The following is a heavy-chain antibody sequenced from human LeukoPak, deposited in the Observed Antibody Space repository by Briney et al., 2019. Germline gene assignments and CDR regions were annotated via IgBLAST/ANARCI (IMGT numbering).Heavy chain of an antibody. CDR2: INHSGST. D-gene: IGHD3-3*01. CDR3: ARGTNDFWSGYYPTYFDY. Sequence: PSETLSLTCAVYGGSFSGYYWSWIRQPPGKGLEWIGEINHSGSTNYNPSLKSRVTISVDTSKNQFSLKLSSVTAADTAVYYCARGTNDFWSGYYPTYFDYWGQGILVTVSS. V-gene: IGHV4-34*01. CDR1: GGSFSGYY. J-gene: IGHJ4*02.